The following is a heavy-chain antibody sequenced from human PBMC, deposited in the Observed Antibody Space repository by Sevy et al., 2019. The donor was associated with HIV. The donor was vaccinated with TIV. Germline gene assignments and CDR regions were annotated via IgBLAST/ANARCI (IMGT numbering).Heavy chain of an antibody. CDR3: ATLYYYDSSAYPFDY. CDR1: GYTLTELS. D-gene: IGHD3-22*01. Sequence: ASVKVSCKVSGYTLTELSMHWVRQAPGKGLEWMGGFDPEDGETIYAPTLQGRVTMTEDTSTDTAYMELSSLKSEDTAVYYCATLYYYDSSAYPFDYWGQGTLVTVS. V-gene: IGHV1-24*01. CDR2: FDPEDGET. J-gene: IGHJ4*02.